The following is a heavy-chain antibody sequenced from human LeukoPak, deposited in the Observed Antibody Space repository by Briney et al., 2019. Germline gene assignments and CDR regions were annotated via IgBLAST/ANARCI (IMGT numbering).Heavy chain of an antibody. D-gene: IGHD5-18*01. V-gene: IGHV3-33*01. CDR2: IWYDGSNK. J-gene: IGHJ4*02. CDR1: GFTFSSYG. Sequence: GGSLRLSCAASGFTFSSYGMHWVRQAPGKGLEWVAVIWYDGSNKYYADSVKGRFTISRDNSKNTLYLQMNSLRAEDTAVYYCARDLDTAMVVYYFDYWGQGTLVTVSS. CDR3: ARDLDTAMVVYYFDY.